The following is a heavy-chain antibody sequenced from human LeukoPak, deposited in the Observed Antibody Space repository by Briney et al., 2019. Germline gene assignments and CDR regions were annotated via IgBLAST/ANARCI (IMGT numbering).Heavy chain of an antibody. V-gene: IGHV4-39*07. CDR1: GGSISSSSYY. Sequence: PSETLSLTCTVSGGSISSSSYYWGWIRQPPGKGLEWIGSIYYSGSTYYNPSLKSRVTISVDTSKNQFSLKLASVTAADTAVYYCAKEVVGPWGQGTLVTVSS. CDR2: IYYSGST. D-gene: IGHD1-26*01. CDR3: AKEVVGP. J-gene: IGHJ5*02.